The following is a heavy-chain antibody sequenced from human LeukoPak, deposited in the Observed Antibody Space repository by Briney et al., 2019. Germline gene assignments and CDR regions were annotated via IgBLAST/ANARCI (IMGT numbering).Heavy chain of an antibody. D-gene: IGHD6-19*01. J-gene: IGHJ4*02. Sequence: SETLSLTCTVSGGSVSSYYWRWIRQPPGKGLEWIGYIYYSGSTNYNPSLKSRVTISVDTSKNQFSLKLSSVTAADTAVYYCAREKSSGWYRRWFDYWGQGTLVTVSS. CDR2: IYYSGST. CDR3: AREKSSGWYRRWFDY. CDR1: GGSVSSYY. V-gene: IGHV4-59*02.